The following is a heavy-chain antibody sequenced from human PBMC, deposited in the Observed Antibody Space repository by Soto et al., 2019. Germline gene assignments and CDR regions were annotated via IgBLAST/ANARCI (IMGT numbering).Heavy chain of an antibody. Sequence: PGGSLRLSCAASGFTFSSYAMSWVRQAPGKGLEWVSAISGSGGSTYYADSVKGRFTISRDNSKNTLYLQMNSLRAEDTAVYYCAKHYKQTKYSNYYYYGMDVWGQGTTVTVSS. D-gene: IGHD4-4*01. CDR2: ISGSGGST. V-gene: IGHV3-23*01. CDR3: AKHYKQTKYSNYYYYGMDV. CDR1: GFTFSSYA. J-gene: IGHJ6*02.